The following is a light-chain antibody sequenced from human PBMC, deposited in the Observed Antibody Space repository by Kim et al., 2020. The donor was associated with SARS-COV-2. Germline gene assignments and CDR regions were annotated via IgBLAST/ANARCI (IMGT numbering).Light chain of an antibody. V-gene: IGKV3-11*01. CDR3: QQRSNWLT. CDR1: QSVSSY. Sequence: SLSPGERATRSCRASQSVSSYLAWYQQKPGQAPRLLIYDASNRATCIPARFSGSGYGTEFTLTISGLEPGDFAVYYCQQRSNWLTFGGGTKVDIK. J-gene: IGKJ4*01. CDR2: DAS.